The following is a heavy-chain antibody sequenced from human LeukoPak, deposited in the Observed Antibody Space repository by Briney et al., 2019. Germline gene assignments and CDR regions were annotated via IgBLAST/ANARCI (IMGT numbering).Heavy chain of an antibody. V-gene: IGHV1-46*01. J-gene: IGHJ3*02. CDR1: GYTFTSYY. CDR2: INPTSGDT. D-gene: IGHD6-25*01. Sequence: ASVKVSCKASGYTFTSYYVHWVRQAPGQGLQWMGIINPTSGDTNYAQNFQGRVTMTRDMSTSTVYMELSSLRSEDTAVHYCARYGFSSVWQGGWHAFDIWGHGTMVTVSS. CDR3: ARYGFSSVWQGGWHAFDI.